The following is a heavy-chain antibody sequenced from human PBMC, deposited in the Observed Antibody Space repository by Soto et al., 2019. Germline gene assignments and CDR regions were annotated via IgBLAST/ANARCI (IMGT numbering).Heavy chain of an antibody. CDR1: GYTFTSYY. Sequence: QVQLVQSGAEVKKPGASVRVSCKASGYTFTSYYIHWVRQAPGQGLEWMAIVNPTGGSTNYAQKFQGRVTVTCDTSTSTVFMELNSLRYEDTAVYYCARHLAAGDSWGQGTLVTVS. CDR3: ARHLAAGDS. D-gene: IGHD6-25*01. CDR2: VNPTGGST. J-gene: IGHJ4*02. V-gene: IGHV1-46*03.